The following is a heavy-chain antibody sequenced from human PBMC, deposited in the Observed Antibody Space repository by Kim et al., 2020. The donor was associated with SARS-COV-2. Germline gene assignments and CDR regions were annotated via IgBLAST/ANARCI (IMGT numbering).Heavy chain of an antibody. Sequence: SETLSLTCTVSGGSISSYYWSWIRQPPGKGLEWIGYIYYSGSTNYNPSLKSRVTISVDTSKNQFSLKLSSVTAADTAVYYCARDPVRGGAYGSDAFDIWGQGTMVTVSS. CDR2: IYYSGST. V-gene: IGHV4-59*13. CDR1: GGSISSYY. D-gene: IGHD3-16*01. J-gene: IGHJ3*02. CDR3: ARDPVRGGAYGSDAFDI.